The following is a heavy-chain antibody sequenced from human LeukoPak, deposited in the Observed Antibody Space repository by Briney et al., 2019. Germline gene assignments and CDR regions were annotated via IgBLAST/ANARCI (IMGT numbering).Heavy chain of an antibody. J-gene: IGHJ5*02. CDR3: ARFPHPYCSSAGCPNWLDP. CDR2: INTDTGKP. V-gene: IGHV7-4-1*02. CDR1: GYTFSNYA. Sequence: ASVKVSCKASGYTFSNYALNWVRQAPGQGLEWMGWINTDTGKPTYAQGFTGRFVFSLDTSVSTAYLQISSLQAADTAVYYCARFPHPYCSSAGCPNWLDPWGQGTLVTVSS. D-gene: IGHD2-2*01.